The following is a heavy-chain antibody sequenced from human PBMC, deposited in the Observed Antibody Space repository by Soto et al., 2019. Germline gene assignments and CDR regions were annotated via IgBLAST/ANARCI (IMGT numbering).Heavy chain of an antibody. CDR1: GFNFNTYD. Sequence: EVQLVESGGGLVEAGGSLRLSCAASGFNFNTYDMNWVRRAPGKGLEWVSNITRGGTRMFYADSVKGRFTISRDDPKNSLYLQLNSLRGDDTAVYYCARDAGHSGMDVWGQGTTVTVS. V-gene: IGHV3-48*03. J-gene: IGHJ6*02. CDR2: ITRGGTRM. CDR3: ARDAGHSGMDV.